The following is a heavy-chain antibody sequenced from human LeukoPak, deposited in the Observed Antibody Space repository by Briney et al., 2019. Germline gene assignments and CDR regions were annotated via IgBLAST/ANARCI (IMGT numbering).Heavy chain of an antibody. CDR1: GFSISNYG. Sequence: GGSLRLSCRGSGFSISNYGMNWVRQAPGKGLEWLSYIRSDSGTKYYADSVEGRFTISRDNAKNTLYLQMNSLRAEDTAVYYCARDRHYNMDVWGQGTTVTVSS. V-gene: IGHV3-48*04. CDR2: IRSDSGTK. J-gene: IGHJ6*02. CDR3: ARDRHYNMDV.